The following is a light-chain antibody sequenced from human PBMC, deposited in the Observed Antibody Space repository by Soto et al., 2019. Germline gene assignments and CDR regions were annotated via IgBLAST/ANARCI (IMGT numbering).Light chain of an antibody. CDR3: GSYASSNTLI. Sequence: QSALTQPASVSGSPGQSITISCTGTSSDVGGYNYVSWYQQHPGKVPKLMIYDVTNRPSGVSNRFSGSKSGNTASLTISGLHAEDEADYYCGSYASSNTLIFGGGTTLPVL. CDR2: DVT. CDR1: SSDVGGYNY. V-gene: IGLV2-14*03. J-gene: IGLJ2*01.